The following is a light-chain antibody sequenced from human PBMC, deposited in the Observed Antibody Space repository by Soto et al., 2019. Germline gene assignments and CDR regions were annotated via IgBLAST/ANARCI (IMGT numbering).Light chain of an antibody. CDR1: QSVLYSSNNKNY. J-gene: IGKJ5*01. V-gene: IGKV4-1*01. CDR3: QQYYSTLIA. CDR2: WAS. Sequence: DIMRTQSPGSLAVTLGERATINCKSSQSVLYSSNNKNYLAWYQQKPGQPPKLLISWASTRESGVPDRFSGSGSGTNFTLTFGSLQAEDVAVYYCQQYYSTLIAFGQGTRLEI.